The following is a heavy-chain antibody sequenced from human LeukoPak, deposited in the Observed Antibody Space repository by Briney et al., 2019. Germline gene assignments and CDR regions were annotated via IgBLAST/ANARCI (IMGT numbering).Heavy chain of an antibody. V-gene: IGHV4-59*01. CDR2: IYHSGIT. CDR3: ARDKQPGDY. Sequence: SETLSLTCTVSGGSISPYHWGWIRQPPGKGLEWIGYIYHSGITTYNPSLKRRVTISVDTSKNQFSLKLSSVTAADTAVYYCARDKQPGDYWGQGTLVTVFS. J-gene: IGHJ4*02. CDR1: GGSISPYH. D-gene: IGHD5-18*01.